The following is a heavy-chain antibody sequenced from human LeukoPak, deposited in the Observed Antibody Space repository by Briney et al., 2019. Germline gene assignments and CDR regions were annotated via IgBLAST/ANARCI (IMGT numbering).Heavy chain of an antibody. D-gene: IGHD5-18*01. Sequence: SETLSLTCTVSGGSISSHYWSWIRQPPGKGLEWIGYIYYSGSTNYNPSLKSRVTISVDTSKNQFSLKLSSVTAADTAVYYCAGGYSYGSTYYYMDVWGKGTTVTISS. CDR3: AGGYSYGSTYYYMDV. V-gene: IGHV4-59*11. J-gene: IGHJ6*03. CDR1: GGSISSHY. CDR2: IYYSGST.